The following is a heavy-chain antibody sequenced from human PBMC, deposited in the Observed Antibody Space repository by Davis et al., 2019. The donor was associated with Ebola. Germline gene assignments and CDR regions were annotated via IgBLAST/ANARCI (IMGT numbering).Heavy chain of an antibody. V-gene: IGHV1-18*04. D-gene: IGHD4-23*01. CDR3: ALLDYGGNPGAFDI. CDR2: ISAYNGNT. J-gene: IGHJ3*02. Sequence: AASVKVSCKASGYTFTSYGISWVRQAPGQGPEWMGWISAYNGNTNYAQKLQGRVTMTTDTSTSTAYMELRSLRSEDTAMYYCALLDYGGNPGAFDIWGLGTMVTVSS. CDR1: GYTFTSYG.